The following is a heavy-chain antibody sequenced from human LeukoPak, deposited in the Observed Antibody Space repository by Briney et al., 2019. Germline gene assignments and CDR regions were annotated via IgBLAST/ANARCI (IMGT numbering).Heavy chain of an antibody. CDR1: GGSISNYY. J-gene: IGHJ6*04. D-gene: IGHD3-16*01. Sequence: SETLSLTCTVPGGSISNYYWSWIRQPAGKGLEWIGRMYVSDNTNYNPSLSQSPSLRSRVTLSVDMSKRQFCPTLTSVTAADTALYYCARGGSPDVWGKGTTVTVFS. V-gene: IGHV4-4*07. CDR3: ARGGSPDV. CDR2: MYVSDNT.